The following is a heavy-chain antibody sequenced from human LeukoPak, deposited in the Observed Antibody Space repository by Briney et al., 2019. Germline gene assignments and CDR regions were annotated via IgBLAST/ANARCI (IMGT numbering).Heavy chain of an antibody. J-gene: IGHJ6*04. Sequence: SETLSLTCAVSGASFNGYFWSWIRQPPGKGLQWIGEINHSENSNYNPSLKSRVTMSVDTSKKQFSLKLTSVTAADTGVYYCARLPLKGYSGTLDVWGNGTTVTISS. CDR1: GASFNGYF. V-gene: IGHV4-34*01. CDR3: ARLPLKGYSGTLDV. D-gene: IGHD5-12*01. CDR2: INHSENS.